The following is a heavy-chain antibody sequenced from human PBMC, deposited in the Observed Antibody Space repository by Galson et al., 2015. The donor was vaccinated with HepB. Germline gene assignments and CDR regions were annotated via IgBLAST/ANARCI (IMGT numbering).Heavy chain of an antibody. V-gene: IGHV2-70*04. CDR2: IDWDDDK. CDR3: ASSISGGYAPIDY. D-gene: IGHD3-22*01. Sequence: PSLVKPTQTLTLTCTFSGFSLSSSGVRVSWLRQPPGKAPEWLARIDWDDDKFYSTSLKTRLTISRDTSKNQGVLRMTNMDPVDTATYYCASSISGGYAPIDYWGQGTLVTVSS. CDR1: GFSLSSSGVR. J-gene: IGHJ4*02.